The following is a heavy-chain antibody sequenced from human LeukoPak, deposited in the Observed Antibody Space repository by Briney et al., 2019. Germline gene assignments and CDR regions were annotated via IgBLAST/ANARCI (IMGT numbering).Heavy chain of an antibody. D-gene: IGHD4-17*01. CDR2: INHSGST. Sequence: SETLSLTCAVYGGSFSGYYWSWIRQPPGKGLEWIGEINHSGSTNYNPSLKSRVTISVDTSKNQFSLKLSSVTAADTAVYYCAREGDYGDYHLDYWGQGTLVTVSS. CDR1: GGSFSGYY. V-gene: IGHV4-34*01. J-gene: IGHJ4*02. CDR3: AREGDYGDYHLDY.